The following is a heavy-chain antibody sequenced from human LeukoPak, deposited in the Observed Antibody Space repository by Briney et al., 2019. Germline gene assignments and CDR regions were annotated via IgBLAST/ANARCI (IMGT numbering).Heavy chain of an antibody. D-gene: IGHD1-20*01. J-gene: IGHJ4*02. Sequence: GGSLRLSCAASGFTFSSYAMSWVRQAPGKGLWWVSALSGTGGSTYYADSVKGRFTISRANSKNTLYLQMNRLRAEDTAVYYCAKRDNWNDGLFDYWGQGTLVTVSS. CDR3: AKRDNWNDGLFDY. CDR2: LSGTGGST. V-gene: IGHV3-23*01. CDR1: GFTFSSYA.